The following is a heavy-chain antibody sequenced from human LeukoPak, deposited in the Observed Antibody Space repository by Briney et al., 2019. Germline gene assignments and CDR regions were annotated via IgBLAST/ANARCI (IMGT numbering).Heavy chain of an antibody. D-gene: IGHD3-3*01. CDR3: ARVRRGYDFWVGYYIY. CDR2: IIPIFGTA. J-gene: IGHJ4*02. Sequence: SVKVPCKASGGTFSSYAISWVRQAPGQGLEWMGGIIPIFGTANYAQKFQGRVTITTDESTSTAYMELSSLRSEDTGVYYCARVRRGYDFWVGYYIYWCQGTLVTVFS. V-gene: IGHV1-69*05. CDR1: GGTFSSYA.